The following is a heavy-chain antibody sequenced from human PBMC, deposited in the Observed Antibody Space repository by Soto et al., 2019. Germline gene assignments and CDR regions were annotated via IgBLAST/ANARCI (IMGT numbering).Heavy chain of an antibody. Sequence: QVQLVESGGGVVQPGRSLRLSCAASGFTFSSYGMHWVRQAPGKGLEWVAVISYDGSNKYYADSVKGRFTISRDNSKNTLFLQMNGLRAEDTAVSYCANDLWAGSSWCATYAAFDIWGQGTMVTVSS. CDR1: GFTFSSYG. V-gene: IGHV3-30*18. CDR3: ANDLWAGSSWCATYAAFDI. J-gene: IGHJ3*02. CDR2: ISYDGSNK. D-gene: IGHD6-13*01.